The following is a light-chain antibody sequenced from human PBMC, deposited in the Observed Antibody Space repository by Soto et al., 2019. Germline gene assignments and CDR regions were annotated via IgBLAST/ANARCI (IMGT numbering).Light chain of an antibody. J-gene: IGKJ4*01. CDR2: GAS. CDR1: QSVSSSY. V-gene: IGKV3-20*01. CDR3: HQYDSSPLT. Sequence: EIVLTQSPGTLSLSPGERATLSCRASQSVSSSYLAWYQQRPGQAPRLLIYGASSMATGIPDRFSGSGSGKDFTLTISRLEPEDFAVDYCHQYDSSPLTFGGGTKVEIK.